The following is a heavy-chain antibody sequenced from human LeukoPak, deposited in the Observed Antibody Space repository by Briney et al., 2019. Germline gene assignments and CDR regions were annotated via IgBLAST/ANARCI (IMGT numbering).Heavy chain of an antibody. Sequence: ASVKVSCKASGYTFTSYGISWVRQAPGQGLEWMGWISAYNGNTNYAQKLQGRVTMTTDTSTSTAYMELRSLRSDDTAVYYCAGDLGVVVAADYFDYWGQGTLVTVSS. CDR3: AGDLGVVVAADYFDY. CDR2: ISAYNGNT. J-gene: IGHJ4*02. D-gene: IGHD2-15*01. CDR1: GYTFTSYG. V-gene: IGHV1-18*04.